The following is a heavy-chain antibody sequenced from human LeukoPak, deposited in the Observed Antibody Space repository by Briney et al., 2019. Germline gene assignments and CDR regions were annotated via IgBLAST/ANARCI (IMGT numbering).Heavy chain of an antibody. CDR3: ARQNRQLVPHWFDP. J-gene: IGHJ5*02. CDR2: IYYSGST. CDR1: GGSISSSSYY. V-gene: IGHV4-39*01. Sequence: PSETLSLTCTVSGGSISSSSYYWGWIRQPPGKGLEWTGSIYYSGSTYYNPSLKSRVTISVDTSKNQFSLKLSSVTAADTAVYYCARQNRQLVPHWFDPWGQGTLVTVSS. D-gene: IGHD6-13*01.